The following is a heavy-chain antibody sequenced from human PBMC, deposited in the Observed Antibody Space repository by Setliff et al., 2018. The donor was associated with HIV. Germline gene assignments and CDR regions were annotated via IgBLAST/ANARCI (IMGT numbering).Heavy chain of an antibody. V-gene: IGHV4-38-2*01. J-gene: IGHJ6*03. D-gene: IGHD6-19*01. Sequence: SETLSLTCAVSGYSISSGYYWAWIRQSPGKGLDWIGSIHHSGTTYYNPSLKSRVTISVDTTTNQVSLKVSSVTAADTAVYYCAKGVAGLQYYYYYMDVWGKGTTVTVSS. CDR1: GYSISSGYY. CDR2: IHHSGTT. CDR3: AKGVAGLQYYYYYMDV.